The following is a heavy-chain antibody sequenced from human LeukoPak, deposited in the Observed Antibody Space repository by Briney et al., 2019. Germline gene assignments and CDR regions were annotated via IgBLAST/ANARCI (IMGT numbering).Heavy chain of an antibody. V-gene: IGHV3-7*01. J-gene: IGHJ4*02. CDR1: GFTLNNYW. CDR2: IKKDGSEK. D-gene: IGHD3-3*01. Sequence: GGSLRLSCAAAGFTLNNYWMSWVRQAPGKGLEWVANIKKDGSEKNYVDSVKGRFTISRDNAKNSLYLQMNSLRAEDTAVYYCARDAETYDWSGGYFDYWGQETLVTVSS. CDR3: ARDAETYDWSGGYFDY.